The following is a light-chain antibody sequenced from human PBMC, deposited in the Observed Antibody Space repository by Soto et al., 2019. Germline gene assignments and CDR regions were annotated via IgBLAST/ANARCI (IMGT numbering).Light chain of an antibody. CDR3: CSSGGSPAYV. CDR2: EVN. J-gene: IGLJ1*01. CDR1: SSNVGSYKL. V-gene: IGLV2-23*02. Sequence: QSALTQPASVSGSPGQSITISCTGTSSNVGSYKLVSWYQQHPGKAPKLMIFEVNKRPSGVSNRFSGSKSVNTASLTISGLKVEHEADYYCCSSGGSPAYVLGTENKDT.